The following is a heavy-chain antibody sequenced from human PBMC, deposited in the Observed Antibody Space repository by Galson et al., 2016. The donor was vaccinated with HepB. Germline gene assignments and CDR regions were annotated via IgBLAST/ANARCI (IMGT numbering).Heavy chain of an antibody. D-gene: IGHD3-10*01. CDR3: ASRRGGFLFEY. V-gene: IGHV2-5*02. Sequence: PALVKPTQTLTLTCSFSGFSLTTSGEGVGWIRQPPGKALEWLALIYWDDDKRYSPSLESRLTIAKDTSKNQVFLTMTNMDPVDTAKYFCASRRGGFLFEYWGQGTLVTVSA. CDR1: GFSLTTSGEG. CDR2: IYWDDDK. J-gene: IGHJ4*02.